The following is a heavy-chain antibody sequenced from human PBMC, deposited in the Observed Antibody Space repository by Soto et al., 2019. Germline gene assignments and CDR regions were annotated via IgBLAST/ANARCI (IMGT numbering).Heavy chain of an antibody. V-gene: IGHV3-7*03. CDR2: IKQDGSEK. CDR3: ARDHDFWSGYYHYFDY. CDR1: GFTFSSYW. J-gene: IGHJ4*02. Sequence: GSLRLSCAASGFTFSSYWMSWVRQAPGKGLEWVANIKQDGSEKYYVDSVKGRFTISRDNAKNSLYLQMNSLRAEDTAVYYCARDHDFWSGYYHYFDYWGQGTLVTVSS. D-gene: IGHD3-3*01.